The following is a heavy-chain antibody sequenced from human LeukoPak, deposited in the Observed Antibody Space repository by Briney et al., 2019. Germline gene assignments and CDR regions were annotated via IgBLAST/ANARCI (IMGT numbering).Heavy chain of an antibody. CDR1: GGSISSYY. Sequence: SETLSLTCTVSGGSISSYYWSWIRQPPGKGLEWIGYIYYSGSTNYNPSLKSRVTVSVDTSKNQFSLKLSSVTVADTAVYYCARGRSGYPVALNYWGQGTLVTVSS. D-gene: IGHD3-3*01. CDR3: ARGRSGYPVALNY. J-gene: IGHJ4*02. V-gene: IGHV4-59*08. CDR2: IYYSGST.